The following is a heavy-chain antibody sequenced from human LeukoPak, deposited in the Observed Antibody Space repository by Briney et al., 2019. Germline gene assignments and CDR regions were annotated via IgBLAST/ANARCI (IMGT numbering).Heavy chain of an antibody. CDR2: IIPILGIA. CDR3: ARDLGYSYGYYYYYGMDV. J-gene: IGHJ6*02. V-gene: IGHV1-69*04. D-gene: IGHD5-18*01. Sequence: GASVKVSCKASGYTFTSYGISWVRQAPGQGLEWMGRIIPILGIANYAQKFQGRVTITADKSTSTAYMELSSLRSEDTAVYYCARDLGYSYGYYYYYGMDVWGQGTTVTVSS. CDR1: GYTFTSYG.